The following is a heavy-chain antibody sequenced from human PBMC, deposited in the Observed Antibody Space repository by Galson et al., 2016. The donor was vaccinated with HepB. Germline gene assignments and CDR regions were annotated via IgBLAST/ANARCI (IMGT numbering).Heavy chain of an antibody. CDR3: ARVQTFYDYTWGTSRPRYFDY. CDR1: GFTFSSYG. CDR2: IWYDGSNK. V-gene: IGHV3-33*01. J-gene: IGHJ4*02. Sequence: SLRLSCAASGFTFSSYGMHWVRQAPGKGLEWVAVIWYDGSNKYYADSVKGRFTISRDNSKNTLYLQMLNLRAEDTAVYYCARVQTFYDYTWGTSRPRYFDYWGQGTLVTVSS. D-gene: IGHD3-16*02.